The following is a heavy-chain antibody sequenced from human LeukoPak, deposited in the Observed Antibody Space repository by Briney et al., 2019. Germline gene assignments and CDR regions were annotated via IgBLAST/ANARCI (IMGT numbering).Heavy chain of an antibody. V-gene: IGHV3-7*01. Sequence: GGSLRLSCAASGFAFSSHWMSWVRQAPRKGLEWVAYIKQDGSEKYYGDSVKGRFIISRDNAKNSLDLQMNSLRVEDTAVYYCARDRDMQLWFPYYFDYWGQGTLVTVSS. CDR2: IKQDGSEK. D-gene: IGHD5-18*01. CDR1: GFAFSSHW. J-gene: IGHJ4*02. CDR3: ARDRDMQLWFPYYFDY.